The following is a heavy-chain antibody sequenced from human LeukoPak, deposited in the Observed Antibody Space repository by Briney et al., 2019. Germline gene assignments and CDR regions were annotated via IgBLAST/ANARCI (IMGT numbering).Heavy chain of an antibody. CDR1: GLSISNDW. V-gene: IGHV3-15*01. CDR3: TLIQGWGSGSYYRDF. Sequence: GGSLRLSCAASGLSISNDWMSWVRQAPGKGLEWVARVKSKSAGETTDYAAPVKGRFTISRDDSKNPLYLQMNSLKTEDTAVYHCTLIQGWGSGSYYRDFWGQGTLVTVSS. J-gene: IGHJ4*02. CDR2: VKSKSAGETT. D-gene: IGHD3-10*01.